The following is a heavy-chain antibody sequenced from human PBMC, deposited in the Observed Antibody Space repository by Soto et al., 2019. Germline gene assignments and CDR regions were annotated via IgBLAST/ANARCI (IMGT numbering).Heavy chain of an antibody. D-gene: IGHD3-22*01. V-gene: IGHV1-24*01. CDR2: FDPEDGET. Sequence: ASVKVSCKVSGYTLTELSMHWVRQAPGKGLEWMGGFDPEDGETIYTQKFQGRVTMTEDTSTDTAYMELSSLRSEDTAAYYCATGRFSYYYDSSGFDYFDYWGQGTLVKSPQ. J-gene: IGHJ4*02. CDR3: ATGRFSYYYDSSGFDYFDY. CDR1: GYTLTELS.